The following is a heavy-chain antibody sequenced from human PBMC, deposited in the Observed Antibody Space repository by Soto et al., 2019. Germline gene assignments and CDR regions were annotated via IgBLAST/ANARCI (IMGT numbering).Heavy chain of an antibody. D-gene: IGHD2-15*01. Sequence: EASVKVSCKTSGYTFSAYYVHWARLAPGRGFQWLGWINPSNEITAFSQFFQGRVTMTRDTSTNTVHMELNSLTSDDTAVYYCMRGGWGDSTIESWGKGTKVKVSS. J-gene: IGHJ4*02. CDR3: MRGGWGDSTIES. CDR2: INPSNEIT. CDR1: GYTFSAYY. V-gene: IGHV1-2*02.